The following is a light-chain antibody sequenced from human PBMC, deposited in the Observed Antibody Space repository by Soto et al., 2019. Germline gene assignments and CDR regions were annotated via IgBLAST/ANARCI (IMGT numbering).Light chain of an antibody. CDR1: QSVSSN. CDR2: GAS. Sequence: EVIMTQSPPPASISPRDTATLSCRASQSVSSNLAWYRQKAGKAPRLLIYGASARDTGIPARFSGSGSGTEFTLTISSLQSEDSAVYYCQQYSDLWTFGQGTKVDIK. J-gene: IGKJ1*01. V-gene: IGKV3-15*01. CDR3: QQYSDLWT.